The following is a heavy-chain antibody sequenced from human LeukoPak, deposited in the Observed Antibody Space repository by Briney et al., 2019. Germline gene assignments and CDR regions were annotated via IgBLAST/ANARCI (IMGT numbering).Heavy chain of an antibody. CDR1: GFTFSSAW. CDR3: ARGIRYSGSYGEKEVDY. D-gene: IGHD1-26*01. J-gene: IGHJ4*02. CDR2: ISSSGSTI. V-gene: IGHV3-48*04. Sequence: SGGSLRLSCAASGFTFSSAWMNWVRQAPGKGLEWVSYISSSGSTIYYADSVKGRFTISRDNAKNSLYLQMNSLRAEDTAVYYCARGIRYSGSYGEKEVDYWGQGTLVTVSS.